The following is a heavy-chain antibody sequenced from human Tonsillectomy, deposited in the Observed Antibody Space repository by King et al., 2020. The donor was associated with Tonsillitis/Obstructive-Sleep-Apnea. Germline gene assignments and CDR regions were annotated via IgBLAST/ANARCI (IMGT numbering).Heavy chain of an antibody. V-gene: IGHV3-30*04. J-gene: IGHJ4*02. CDR2: ISYDGSNK. CDR1: GFTFSSYA. D-gene: IGHD3-10*01. Sequence: VQLVESGGGVVQPGRSLRLSCAASGFTFSSYAMHWVRQAPGKGLEWVAVISYDGSNKYYADSVKGRVTISRDNSKNTLYLQMNSLRAEDTTVFYCARDRTYYYGSGSFDYWGQGTLVTVSS. CDR3: ARDRTYYYGSGSFDY.